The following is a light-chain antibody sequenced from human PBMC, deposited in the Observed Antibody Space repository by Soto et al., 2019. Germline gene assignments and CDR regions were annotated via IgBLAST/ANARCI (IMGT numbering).Light chain of an antibody. V-gene: IGLV1-44*01. CDR3: AAWDDSLNGQV. Sequence: QSVLTQPPSASGTPGQRVTISCSGSSSNIGTNSVNWYQQLPGTAPKLLIYSYNQRPSGVPDRFSGSKSGTSASLAISGLQSEDEADYYCAAWDDSLNGQVFGGGTKVTVL. J-gene: IGLJ3*02. CDR1: SSNIGTNS. CDR2: SYN.